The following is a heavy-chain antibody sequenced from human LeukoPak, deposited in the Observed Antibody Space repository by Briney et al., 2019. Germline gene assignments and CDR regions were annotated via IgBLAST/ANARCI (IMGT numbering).Heavy chain of an antibody. J-gene: IGHJ4*02. Sequence: GGSLRLSCAASGFTVSSNYMSWVRQAPGKGLEWVSYTSSSGTTIYYADSVKGRFTISRDNAKNSLYLQMNSLRAEDTAVYYCARDWWGFDYWGQGTLVTVSS. V-gene: IGHV3-11*04. CDR1: GFTVSSNY. CDR3: ARDWWGFDY. D-gene: IGHD2-8*02. CDR2: TSSSGTTI.